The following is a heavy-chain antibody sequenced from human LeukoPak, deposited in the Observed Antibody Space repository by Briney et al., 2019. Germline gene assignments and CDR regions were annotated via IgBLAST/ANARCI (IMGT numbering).Heavy chain of an antibody. J-gene: IGHJ6*02. CDR2: ISAYNGNT. CDR1: GYTFTSYG. CDR3: ARDVYYDILTGSPSPLGMDV. D-gene: IGHD3-9*01. V-gene: IGHV1-18*01. Sequence: ASVKVSCKASGYTFTSYGISWVRQAPGQGLEWMGWISAYNGNTNYAQKRQGRVTMTTDTSTSTAYMELRSLRSDDTAVYYCARDVYYDILTGSPSPLGMDVWGQGTTVTVSS.